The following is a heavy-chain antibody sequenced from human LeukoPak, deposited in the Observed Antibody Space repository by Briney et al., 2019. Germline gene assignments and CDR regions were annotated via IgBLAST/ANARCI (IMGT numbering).Heavy chain of an antibody. CDR2: ISSSSSTI. CDR3: AREAGNHYYYMDV. V-gene: IGHV3-48*01. J-gene: IGHJ6*03. D-gene: IGHD1-14*01. Sequence: PGGSLRLSCAASGFTFSSYSMNWVRQAPGKGREWVSYISSSSSTIYYADSVKGRFTISRDNAKKSLYLQMNSLRAEDTAVYYCAREAGNHYYYMDVWGKGTTVTVSS. CDR1: GFTFSSYS.